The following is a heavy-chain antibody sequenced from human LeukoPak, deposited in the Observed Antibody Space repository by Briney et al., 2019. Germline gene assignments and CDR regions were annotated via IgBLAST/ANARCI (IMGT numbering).Heavy chain of an antibody. CDR2: ISYSGST. J-gene: IGHJ4*02. CDR3: ARYYYGSFDY. V-gene: IGHV4-39*07. Sequence: NASETLSLTCPVSGGSINSSDYYWSWIRQPPGKGLEWIGTISYSGSTYYNPSLKSRVTISVDTSKNQFSLKLSSVTAADTAVYYCARYYYGSFDYWGQGTLVTVSS. D-gene: IGHD3-10*01. CDR1: GGSINSSDYY.